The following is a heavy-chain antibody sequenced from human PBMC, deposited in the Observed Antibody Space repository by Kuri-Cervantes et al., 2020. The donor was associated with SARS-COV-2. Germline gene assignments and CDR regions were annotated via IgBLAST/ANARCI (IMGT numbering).Heavy chain of an antibody. CDR2: IYYSGTT. J-gene: IGHJ5*02. CDR1: GGSISSYY. D-gene: IGHD3-10*01. CDR3: ARVRYYYGSGSVDP. Sequence: GSLRLSCTVSGGSISSYYWNWIRQPPGKGLEWIGYIYYSGTTNYNPSLKSRVTISVDTSKNQFPLKLSSVTAADTAVYYCARVRYYYGSGSVDPWGQGTLVTVSS. V-gene: IGHV4-59*01.